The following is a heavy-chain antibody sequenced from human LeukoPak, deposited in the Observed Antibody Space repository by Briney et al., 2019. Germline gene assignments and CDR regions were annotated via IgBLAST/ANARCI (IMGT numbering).Heavy chain of an antibody. CDR1: GGSFSGYY. V-gene: IGHV4-34*01. CDR2: INHSGST. J-gene: IGHJ6*02. Sequence: SETLSLTCAVCGGSFSGYYWSWIRQPPGKGLEWIGEINHSGSTNYNPSLKSRVTISVDTSKNQFSLKLSSVTAADTAVYYCARVTTYSSGWYGSLYYYYGMDVWGQGTTVTVSS. CDR3: ARVTTYSSGWYGSLYYYYGMDV. D-gene: IGHD6-19*01.